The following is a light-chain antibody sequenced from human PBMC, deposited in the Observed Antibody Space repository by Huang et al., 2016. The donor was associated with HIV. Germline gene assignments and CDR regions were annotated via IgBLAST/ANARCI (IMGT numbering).Light chain of an antibody. CDR3: QQRSNWPPLT. Sequence: EIVLTQSPATLSLSPGERATLSCRASQSVSSYLAWYQQNPGQAPRLLIYVASNRATGSPARFSGSGSGTDFTLTISSLEPEDFAVYYCQQRSNWPPLTVGGGTKVEVK. J-gene: IGKJ4*01. CDR1: QSVSSY. V-gene: IGKV3-11*01. CDR2: VAS.